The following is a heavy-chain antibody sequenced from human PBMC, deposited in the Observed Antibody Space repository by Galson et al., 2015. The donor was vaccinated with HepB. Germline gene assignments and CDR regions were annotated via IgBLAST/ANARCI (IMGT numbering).Heavy chain of an antibody. J-gene: IGHJ5*02. D-gene: IGHD3-16*01. CDR2: TYYRSKWYN. Sequence: CAISGDSVSSNSAAWNWIRQSPSRGLEWLGRTYYRSKWYNDYAVSVKSRITINPDTSKNQFSLQLNSVTPEDTAVYYCARDPFEAPFNWFDPWGQGTLVTVSS. CDR1: GDSVSSNSAA. CDR3: ARDPFEAPFNWFDP. V-gene: IGHV6-1*01.